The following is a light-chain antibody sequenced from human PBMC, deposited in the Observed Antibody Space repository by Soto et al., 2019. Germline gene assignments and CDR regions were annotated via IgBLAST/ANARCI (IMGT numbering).Light chain of an antibody. CDR1: SSNIGSNT. CDR3: AAWDDSLNGPV. CDR2: SNN. Sequence: QSALTQPPPASGTPGQRVTISCSGSSSNIGSNTVNWYQQLPGTAPKLLIYSNNQRPSGVPDRFSGSKSGTSASLAISGLQSEDEADYYCAAWDDSLNGPVFGGGTKLTVL. J-gene: IGLJ2*01. V-gene: IGLV1-44*01.